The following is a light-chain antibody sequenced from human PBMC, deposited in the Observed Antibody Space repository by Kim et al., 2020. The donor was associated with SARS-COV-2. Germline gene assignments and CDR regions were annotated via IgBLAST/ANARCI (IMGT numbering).Light chain of an antibody. V-gene: IGLV6-57*02. CDR2: EDN. Sequence: GKTVTISCTSSSGSIASNYVQWYQQRPGSAPTTVIYEDNQRPSGVPDRFSGSIDSSSNSASLTISGLKTEDEADYYCQSYDSSNQVFGGGTKLTVL. CDR1: SGSIASNY. CDR3: QSYDSSNQV. J-gene: IGLJ2*01.